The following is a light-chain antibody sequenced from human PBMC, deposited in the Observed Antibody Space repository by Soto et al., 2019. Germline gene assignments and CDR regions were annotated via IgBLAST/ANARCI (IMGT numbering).Light chain of an antibody. V-gene: IGLV2-8*01. CDR1: SSDVGDYNY. CDR3: SSYAGSNNWV. CDR2: EVS. Sequence: QSALTQPPSASGSPGQSVTISCTGTSSDVGDYNYVSWYQRHPGKAPKLMIYEVSKRPSGVPDRFSGSKSGNTASLTVSGLQAEDEADYYCSSYAGSNNWVFGGGTKLTFL. J-gene: IGLJ3*02.